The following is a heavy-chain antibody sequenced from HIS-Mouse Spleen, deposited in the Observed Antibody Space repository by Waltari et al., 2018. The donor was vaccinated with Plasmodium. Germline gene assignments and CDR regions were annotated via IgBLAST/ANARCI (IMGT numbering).Heavy chain of an antibody. J-gene: IGHJ4*02. CDR1: GGSFSGYY. Sequence: QVQLQQWGAGLLKPSETLSLTCAVYGGSFSGYYWSWIRQPPGKGLEWIGKINHSGSTNYNPSLKSRVTISVDTSKNQFSLKLSSVTAADTAVYYCARGPGYSSGWYYFDYWGQGTLVTVSS. D-gene: IGHD6-19*01. CDR2: INHSGST. V-gene: IGHV4-34*01. CDR3: ARGPGYSSGWYYFDY.